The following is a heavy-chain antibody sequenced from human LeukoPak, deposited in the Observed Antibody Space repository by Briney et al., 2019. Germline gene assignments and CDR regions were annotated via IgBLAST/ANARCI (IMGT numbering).Heavy chain of an antibody. D-gene: IGHD3-9*01. CDR2: ISSSSSYI. V-gene: IGHV3-21*01. J-gene: IGHJ4*02. CDR3: ARDGWENYDILTPLTPSNFDY. Sequence: PGGSLRLSCAASGFTFSSYSMNWVRQAPWKGLEWVSSISSSSSYIYYADSVKGRFTISRDNAKNSLYLQMNSLRAEDTAVYYCARDGWENYDILTPLTPSNFDYWGQGTLVTVSS. CDR1: GFTFSSYS.